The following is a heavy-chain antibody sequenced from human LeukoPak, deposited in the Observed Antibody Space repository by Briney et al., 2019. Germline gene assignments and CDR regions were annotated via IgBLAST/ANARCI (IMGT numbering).Heavy chain of an antibody. CDR2: IYYSGST. CDR1: GGSISSSSYY. D-gene: IGHD3-9*01. Sequence: PSETLSLTCTVSGGSISSSSYYWGWLRQPPGTGLEWIGSIYYSGSTYYNPSLKSRVTISVDTSKNQFSLKLSSVTAADTAVYYCARGRRLRYFDAYYFDYWGQGTLVTVSS. CDR3: ARGRRLRYFDAYYFDY. J-gene: IGHJ4*02. V-gene: IGHV4-39*01.